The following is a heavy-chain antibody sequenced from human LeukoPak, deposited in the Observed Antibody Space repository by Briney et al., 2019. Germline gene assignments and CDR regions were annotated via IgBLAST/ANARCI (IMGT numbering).Heavy chain of an antibody. D-gene: IGHD1-1*01. V-gene: IGHV1-69*05. CDR1: GGTFSSYA. Sequence: SVKVSCKASGGTFSSYAISWVRQAPGQGLEWMGRIIPIFGTANYAQKFQGRVTITTDESTSTAYMELSSLRSEDTAVYYCARAATGTTSRVWFDPWGQGTLVTVSS. J-gene: IGHJ5*02. CDR2: IIPIFGTA. CDR3: ARAATGTTSRVWFDP.